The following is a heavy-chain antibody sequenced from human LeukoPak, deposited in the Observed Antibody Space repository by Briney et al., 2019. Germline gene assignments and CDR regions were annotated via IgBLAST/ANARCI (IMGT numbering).Heavy chain of an antibody. CDR2: IIPIFGTA. CDR1: GGTFSSYA. V-gene: IGHV1-69*05. CDR3: ARKEGSYPEPLAFAI. Sequence: GASVKVSCKASGGTFSSYAISWVRQAPGQGLEWMGGIIPIFGTANYAQKFQGRVTITTDESTSTAYMELSSLRSEDTAVYYCARKEGSYPEPLAFAIWGQGTMVTVFS. D-gene: IGHD3-10*01. J-gene: IGHJ3*02.